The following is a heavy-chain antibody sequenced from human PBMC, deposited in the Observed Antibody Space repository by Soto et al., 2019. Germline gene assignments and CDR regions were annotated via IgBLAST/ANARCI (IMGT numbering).Heavy chain of an antibody. CDR2: IYSSGST. D-gene: IGHD2-2*02. CDR1: GGSFSSETHY. CDR3: ARFVRPCSATTCYTRADV. J-gene: IGHJ6*02. V-gene: IGHV4-61*01. Sequence: XATLSLTCTVSGGSFSSETHYWSWIRQPPGKRLEWIGFIYSSGSTNYNPSLKSRVTMSVDTSKNQFSLKLRSVIVADTAVYHCARFVRPCSATTCYTRADVCGQRTTVTVSS.